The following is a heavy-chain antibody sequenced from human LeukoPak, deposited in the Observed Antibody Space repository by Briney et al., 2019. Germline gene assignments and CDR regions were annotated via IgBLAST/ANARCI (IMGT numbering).Heavy chain of an antibody. CDR3: AKLRGGNWFDP. CDR1: GFTVSSNY. D-gene: IGHD4-23*01. J-gene: IGHJ5*02. CDR2: IYSGGST. V-gene: IGHV3-53*01. Sequence: PGGSLRLSCAASGFTVSSNYMSWVRQAPGKGLEWVSVIYSGGSTYYADSVKGRFTISRDNSKNTLYLQMNSLRAEDTAVYYCAKLRGGNWFDPWGQGTLVTVSS.